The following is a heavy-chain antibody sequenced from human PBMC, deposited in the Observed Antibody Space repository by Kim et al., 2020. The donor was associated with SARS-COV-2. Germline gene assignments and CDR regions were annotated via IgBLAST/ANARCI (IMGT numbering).Heavy chain of an antibody. D-gene: IGHD3-22*01. CDR3: ARDGGYDSSGYYLYWYFDL. J-gene: IGHJ2*01. Sequence: ASVKVSCKASGYTFTGYYMHWVRQAPGQGLEWMGWINPNSGGTNYAQKFQGRVTMTRGTSISTAYMELSRLRSDDTAVYYCARDGGYDSSGYYLYWYFDLWGRGTLVTVSS. CDR2: INPNSGGT. CDR1: GYTFTGYY. V-gene: IGHV1-2*02.